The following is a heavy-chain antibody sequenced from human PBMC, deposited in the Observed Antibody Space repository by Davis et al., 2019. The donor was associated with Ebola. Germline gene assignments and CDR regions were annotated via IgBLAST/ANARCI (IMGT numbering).Heavy chain of an antibody. J-gene: IGHJ5*01. Sequence: SVKVSCKASGYTFTSYDINWVRQATGQGLEWMGGIIPILGIANYAQKFQGRVTITADKSTSTAYMELSSLRSEDTAVYYCAREEGYSSSWHHALGSWGQGTLVTVSS. CDR3: AREEGYSSSWHHALGS. V-gene: IGHV1-69*10. CDR1: GYTFTSYD. CDR2: IIPILGIA. D-gene: IGHD6-13*01.